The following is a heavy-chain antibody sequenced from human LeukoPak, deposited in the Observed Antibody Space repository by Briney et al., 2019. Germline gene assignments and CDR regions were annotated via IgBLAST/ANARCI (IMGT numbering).Heavy chain of an antibody. CDR2: ISAYNGNT. CDR1: GYTFTSYG. CDR3: ARGAYCGGDCYSWYFDY. D-gene: IGHD2-21*02. J-gene: IGHJ4*02. V-gene: IGHV1-18*01. Sequence: ASVKVSCKASGYTFTSYGISGVRQAPGQGLEWMRWISAYNGNTNYAQKLQGGVTMTTDTTTSTPYMELRSLRSEDTAVYYCARGAYCGGDCYSWYFDYWGQGTLVTVSS.